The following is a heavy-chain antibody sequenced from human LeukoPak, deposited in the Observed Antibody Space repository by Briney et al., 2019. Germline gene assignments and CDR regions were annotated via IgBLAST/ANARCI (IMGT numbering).Heavy chain of an antibody. CDR3: ARGAKEGSWTRSFDP. CDR1: GGSLTSRY. D-gene: IGHD3/OR15-3a*01. V-gene: IGHV4-59*11. CDR2: ISDSGDT. Sequence: PSETLSLTCTLSGGSLTSRYWGWIRQPPGKGLELIGSISDSGDTNYNPALKSRITISVDTSKNQFSLKLNSVTAADTAVYYCARGAKEGSWTRSFDPWGQGILVTVSS. J-gene: IGHJ5*02.